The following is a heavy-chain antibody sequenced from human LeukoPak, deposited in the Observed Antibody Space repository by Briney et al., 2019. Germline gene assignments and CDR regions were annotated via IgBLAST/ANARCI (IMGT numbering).Heavy chain of an antibody. CDR2: INPNSGGT. J-gene: IGHJ4*02. D-gene: IGHD3-22*01. Sequence: ASVKVSCKASGYTFTGYYMHWVRQAPGQGLEWMGWINPNSGGTNYAQKFQGRVTMTRATSISTAYMELSRLRSDDTAVYYCARDSSGYYPHYFDYWGQGTLVTVSS. CDR3: ARDSSGYYPHYFDY. CDR1: GYTFTGYY. V-gene: IGHV1-2*02.